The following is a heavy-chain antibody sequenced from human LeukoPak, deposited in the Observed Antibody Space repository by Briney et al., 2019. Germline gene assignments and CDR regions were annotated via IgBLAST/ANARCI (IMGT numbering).Heavy chain of an antibody. J-gene: IGHJ6*02. CDR2: IYSGGST. Sequence: PGGSLRLSCAASGFTVSSNYMSWVRQAPGKGLEWVSVIYSGGSTYYADSVKGRFTISRDNSKNTLYLQMNSLRAEDTAVYYCARDFVSPDDYNNYVSGLVRDYYYYGMDVWGQGTTVTVSS. D-gene: IGHD4-11*01. CDR3: ARDFVSPDDYNNYVSGLVRDYYYYGMDV. V-gene: IGHV3-53*01. CDR1: GFTVSSNY.